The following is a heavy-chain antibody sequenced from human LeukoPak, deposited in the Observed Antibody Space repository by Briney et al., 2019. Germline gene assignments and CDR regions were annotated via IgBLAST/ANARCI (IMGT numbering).Heavy chain of an antibody. CDR2: ISGSGGST. CDR3: AKRPHSGLYYFDY. D-gene: IGHD3-22*01. Sequence: GGSLRLSCAAAGFTFSSYAMSWVRQAQGKGLEWVSAISGSGGSTYYADSVKGRFTISRDNSKNTLYLQMNSQRAEDTAVYYCAKRPHSGLYYFDYWGQGTLVTVSS. J-gene: IGHJ4*02. V-gene: IGHV3-23*01. CDR1: GFTFSSYA.